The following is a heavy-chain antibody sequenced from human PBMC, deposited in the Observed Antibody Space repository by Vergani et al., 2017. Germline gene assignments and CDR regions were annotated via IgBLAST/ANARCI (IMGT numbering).Heavy chain of an antibody. CDR2: INWNSDSI. V-gene: IGHV3-9*01. J-gene: IGHJ2*01. Sequence: EVQLVESGGGLVQPGRSLRLSCAASGFTFDDYAMHWVRQAPGKGLEWVSGINWNSDSIAYADSVKGRFTISRDNAKISLYLQMNSLRAEDTALYYGVKDIAASGNYWYFDLWGRGTLVTVSS. CDR1: GFTFDDYA. D-gene: IGHD6-13*01. CDR3: VKDIAASGNYWYFDL.